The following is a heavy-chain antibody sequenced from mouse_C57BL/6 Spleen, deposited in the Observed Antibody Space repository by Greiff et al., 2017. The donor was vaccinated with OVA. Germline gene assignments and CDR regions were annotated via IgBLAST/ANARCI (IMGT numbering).Heavy chain of an antibody. Sequence: EVQGVESGGGLVKPGGSLKLSCAASGFTFSDYGMHWVRQAPEKGLEWVAYISSGSSTIYYADTVKGRFTISRDNAKNTLFLQMTSLRSEDTAMYYCYYYGSSSAYWGQGTLVTVSA. D-gene: IGHD1-1*01. V-gene: IGHV5-17*01. CDR3: YYYGSSSAY. CDR1: GFTFSDYG. CDR2: ISSGSSTI. J-gene: IGHJ3*01.